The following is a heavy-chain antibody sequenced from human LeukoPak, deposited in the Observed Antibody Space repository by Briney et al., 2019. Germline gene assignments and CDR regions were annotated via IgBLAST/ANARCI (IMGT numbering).Heavy chain of an antibody. V-gene: IGHV3-21*01. CDR1: GFTFSSFS. CDR2: ISSIGRYM. CDR3: ARDLHSGSRDGFKDDY. Sequence: PGGSLRLSCAASGFTFSSFSMNWVRQAPGKGLEWVSSISSIGRYMYYGDSVKGRFTTSRDNAKNSLSLQMNSLRAEDTAVYYCARDLHSGSRDGFKDDYWGQGTLVIVSA. J-gene: IGHJ4*02. D-gene: IGHD5-24*01.